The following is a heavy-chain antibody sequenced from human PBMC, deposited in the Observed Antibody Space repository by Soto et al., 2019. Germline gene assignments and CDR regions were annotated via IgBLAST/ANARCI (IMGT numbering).Heavy chain of an antibody. D-gene: IGHD3-10*01. J-gene: IGHJ4*02. CDR1: GFTFDDYA. V-gene: IGHV3-9*01. CDR3: AKGSLMVRGVIILDYFDY. Sequence: PGGSLRLSCAASGFTFDDYAMHWVRQAPGKGLEWVSGISWNSGSIGYADSVKGRFTISRDNAKNPLYLQMNSLRAEDTALYYCAKGSLMVRGVIILDYFDYWGQGTLVTVSS. CDR2: ISWNSGSI.